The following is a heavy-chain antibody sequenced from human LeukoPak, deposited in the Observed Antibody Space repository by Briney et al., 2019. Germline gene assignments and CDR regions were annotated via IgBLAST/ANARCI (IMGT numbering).Heavy chain of an antibody. CDR1: GFAFSNYW. Sequence: GGSLRLSCVASGFAFSNYWMTWVRQAPGKGLQWVANIKPDGTEKNYVDSVKGRFTISRDNAKNSVYLQLNSLRVDDTALYYCASTPLTQLEPDYFDSWGQGTLVSVS. CDR3: ASTPLTQLEPDYFDS. J-gene: IGHJ4*02. D-gene: IGHD1-1*01. CDR2: IKPDGTEK. V-gene: IGHV3-7*01.